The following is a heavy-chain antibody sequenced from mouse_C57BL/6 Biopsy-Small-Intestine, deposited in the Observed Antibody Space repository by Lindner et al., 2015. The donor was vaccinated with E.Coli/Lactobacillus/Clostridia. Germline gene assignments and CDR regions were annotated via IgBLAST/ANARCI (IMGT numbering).Heavy chain of an antibody. D-gene: IGHD1-1*01. CDR3: VREGTVVDY. CDR2: IRSKSNNYAT. CDR1: GFSFNTYA. V-gene: IGHV10-1*01. J-gene: IGHJ2*01. Sequence: VQLQESGGGLVQPKGSLKLSCAASGFSFNTYAMNWVRQAPGKGLEWVARIRSKSNNYATYYADSVKDRFTISRDDSESMLYLQTNNLKTEDTAMYYCVREGTVVDYWGQGTTLTVSS.